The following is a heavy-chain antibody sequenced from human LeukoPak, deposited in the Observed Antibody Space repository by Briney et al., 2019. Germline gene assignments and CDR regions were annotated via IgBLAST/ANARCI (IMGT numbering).Heavy chain of an antibody. CDR3: ARESPPPMTTVTNYFDY. Sequence: SVKVSCKVSGGTFSSYAISWVRQAPGQGLEWMGRIIPIFGTANYAQKFQGRVTITTDESTSTAYMELSSLRSEDTAVYYCARESPPPMTTVTNYFDYWGQGTLVTVSS. D-gene: IGHD4-17*01. V-gene: IGHV1-69*05. CDR2: IIPIFGTA. CDR1: GGTFSSYA. J-gene: IGHJ4*02.